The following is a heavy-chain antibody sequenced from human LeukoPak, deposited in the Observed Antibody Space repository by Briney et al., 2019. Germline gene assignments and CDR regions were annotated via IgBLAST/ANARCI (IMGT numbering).Heavy chain of an antibody. CDR2: ISWDGGST. V-gene: IGHV3-43*01. CDR1: GFTFDDYT. Sequence: GGSLRLSCAASGFTFDDYTMHWVRQAPGKGLEWVSLISWDGGSTYYADSVKGRFTISRDNAKNTLYLQMNSLRAEDTAVYYCVRSAFLTTEFYFDYWGQGTLVTVSS. CDR3: VRSAFLTTEFYFDY. J-gene: IGHJ4*02. D-gene: IGHD4-11*01.